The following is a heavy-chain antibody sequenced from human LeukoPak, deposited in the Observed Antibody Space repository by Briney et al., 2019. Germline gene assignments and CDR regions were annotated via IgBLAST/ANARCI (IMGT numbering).Heavy chain of an antibody. CDR1: GYSFTSYW. J-gene: IGHJ5*02. D-gene: IGHD2-21*02. Sequence: GESLKISCKGSGYSFTSYWIGWVRQMPGKGLEWMGIIYPGDSDTRYSPSFQGQVTISADKSISTAYLQWSSLKASDTAMYYCARLREAVVVTAMGSWFDPWGQGTLVTVSS. V-gene: IGHV5-51*01. CDR2: IYPGDSDT. CDR3: ARLREAVVVTAMGSWFDP.